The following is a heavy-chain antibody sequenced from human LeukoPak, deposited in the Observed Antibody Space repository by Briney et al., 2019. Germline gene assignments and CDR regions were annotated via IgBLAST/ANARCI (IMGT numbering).Heavy chain of an antibody. CDR3: ARVIRELRGYYFDY. Sequence: GGSLRLSXAASGFTFDDYGMSWVRQAPGKGLEWVSGINWNGGSTGYADSVKGRFTISRDNAKNSLYLQMNSLRAEDTALYYCARVIRELRGYYFDYWGQGTLVTVSS. V-gene: IGHV3-20*04. J-gene: IGHJ4*02. D-gene: IGHD1-26*01. CDR2: INWNGGST. CDR1: GFTFDDYG.